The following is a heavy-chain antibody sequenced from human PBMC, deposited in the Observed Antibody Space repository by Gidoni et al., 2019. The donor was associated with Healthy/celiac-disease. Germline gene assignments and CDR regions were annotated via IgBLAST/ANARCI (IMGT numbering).Heavy chain of an antibody. V-gene: IGHV3-30-3*01. D-gene: IGHD6-19*01. CDR3: ARDPTPKTQWLVSDAFDI. Sequence: QVQLVESGGGVVQPGRSLRLSCAASGFTFSSYAMHWVRPAPGKGLEWVAVISYDGSNKYYADSVKGRFTISRDNSKNTLYLQMNSLRAEDTAVYYCARDPTPKTQWLVSDAFDIWGQGTMVTVSS. J-gene: IGHJ3*02. CDR1: GFTFSSYA. CDR2: ISYDGSNK.